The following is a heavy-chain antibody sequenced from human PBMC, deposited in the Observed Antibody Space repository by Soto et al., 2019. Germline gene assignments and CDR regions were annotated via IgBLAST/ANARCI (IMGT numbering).Heavy chain of an antibody. Sequence: EVQLQESGGGLVQPGGSLRLSCAASGITIRNYPMSWVRQAPGKGLDWFSGISGSGDRTYYADSAKGRFTISKDFSKNSLSLQLDSLRVEDTAVYFCVKDDGGNPSTEPHWGQGTLVTVSS. CDR3: VKDDGGNPSTEPH. CDR1: GITIRNYP. J-gene: IGHJ4*02. CDR2: ISGSGDRT. D-gene: IGHD2-15*01. V-gene: IGHV3-23*01.